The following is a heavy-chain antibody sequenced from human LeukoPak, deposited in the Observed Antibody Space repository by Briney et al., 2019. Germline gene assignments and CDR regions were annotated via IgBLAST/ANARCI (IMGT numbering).Heavy chain of an antibody. CDR1: GFTFSSYA. CDR3: ARIPRGSGWSFLDF. CDR2: ISGSGGST. V-gene: IGHV3-23*01. Sequence: GGSLRLSCAASGFTFSSYAMSWVRQAPGKGLEWVSAISGSGGSTYYADSVKGRFTISRDNSKNTLYPQMNSLRAEDTAVYYCARIPRGSGWSFLDFWGQGTLVTVTS. D-gene: IGHD6-19*01. J-gene: IGHJ4*02.